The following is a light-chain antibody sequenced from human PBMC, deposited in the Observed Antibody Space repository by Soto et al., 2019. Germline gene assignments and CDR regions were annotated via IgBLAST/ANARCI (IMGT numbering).Light chain of an antibody. CDR3: QQRNVWPPVT. CDR1: PSVTNF. V-gene: IGKV3-11*01. CDR2: GAI. J-gene: IGKJ5*01. Sequence: EIVLTQSPATLSLSPGERATLSCRASPSVTNFLAWYQQKPGQAPRLLIYGAINRATGIPARFSGSGSGTDFTLTISSLEPEDSAVYYCQQRNVWPPVTFGQGTRLEIK.